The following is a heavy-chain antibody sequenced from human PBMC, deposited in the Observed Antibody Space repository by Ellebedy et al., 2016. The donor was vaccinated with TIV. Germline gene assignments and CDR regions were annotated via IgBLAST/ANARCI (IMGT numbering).Heavy chain of an antibody. Sequence: AASVKVSCKASGFTFTNYYIHWVRQAPGQGLEWMGVINPSGDKTNYAQRFQGRVTMTRDTSASTVYMEVNSLSSDDTAVFYFARQMFAYYTSGHDYWGQGTLVTVSS. CDR1: GFTFTNYY. D-gene: IGHD1-26*01. J-gene: IGHJ4*02. CDR3: ARQMFAYYTSGHDY. V-gene: IGHV1-46*01. CDR2: INPSGDKT.